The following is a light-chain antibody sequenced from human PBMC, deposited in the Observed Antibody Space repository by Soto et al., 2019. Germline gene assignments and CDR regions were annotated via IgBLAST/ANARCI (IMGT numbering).Light chain of an antibody. V-gene: IGKV3D-15*01. CDR3: QQYVASPYT. Sequence: ERVMTQSPATLSVSPGERATLSCRASHSVSSNLAWYQQKPGQAPRLLIYDASDRATGIPDRFSASGSGTDFTLTISSLEPEDFAVYYCQQYVASPYTFGQGTKVDIK. CDR2: DAS. CDR1: HSVSSN. J-gene: IGKJ2*01.